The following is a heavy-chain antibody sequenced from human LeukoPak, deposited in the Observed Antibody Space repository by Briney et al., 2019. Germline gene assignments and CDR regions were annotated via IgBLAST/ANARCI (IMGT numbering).Heavy chain of an antibody. J-gene: IGHJ3*02. V-gene: IGHV1-69*05. CDR1: GGTFSSYA. Sequence: SVKVSCKASGGTFSSYAISWVRQAPGQGLEWMGGIIPIFGTANYAQKFQGRVTITTDESTSTAYMELRSLRSEARAVYYCARGLRRGRAFDIWGQGTMVTVSS. CDR2: IIPIFGTA. D-gene: IGHD5/OR15-5a*01. CDR3: ARGLRRGRAFDI.